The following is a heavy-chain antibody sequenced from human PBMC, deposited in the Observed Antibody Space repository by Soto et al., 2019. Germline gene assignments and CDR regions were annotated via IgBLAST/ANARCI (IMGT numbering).Heavy chain of an antibody. J-gene: IGHJ6*02. CDR3: ARDEGYGMDV. Sequence: GGSLRLSCAASGFTFSSYGMHWVRQAPGKGLEWVSSISNSGTKKNYADSVKGRFTISRDTANNSVFLQMNNLRGEDTAVYYCARDEGYGMDVWGQGTTVTVSS. V-gene: IGHV3-21*01. CDR1: GFTFSSYG. CDR2: ISNSGTKK.